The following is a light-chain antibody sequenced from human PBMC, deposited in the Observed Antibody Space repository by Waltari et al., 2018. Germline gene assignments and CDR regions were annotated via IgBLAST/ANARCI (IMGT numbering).Light chain of an antibody. Sequence: EIVMTQSPGSLSLSPGESASLSCWASQSVSTNVAWYQQRPGQAPRLLIHAASVRATGIPARFSGSGSGTEFTLTISTLQSEDFAVYYCQQYNDWMLSVGGGTKVDIK. CDR2: AAS. CDR1: QSVSTN. V-gene: IGKV3-15*01. CDR3: QQYNDWMLS. J-gene: IGKJ4*01.